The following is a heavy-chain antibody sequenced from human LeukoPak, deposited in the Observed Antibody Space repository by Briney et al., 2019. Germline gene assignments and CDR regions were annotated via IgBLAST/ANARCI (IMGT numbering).Heavy chain of an antibody. J-gene: IGHJ4*02. V-gene: IGHV4-34*01. Sequence: SETLSLTCAVYGGSFSGYYWSWIRQPPGKGLEWMGEINHSGSTNYNPSLKSRVTISVDTSKNQFSLKLSSVTAADTAVYYCARGPRGYSYGAPDYWGQGTLVTVSS. CDR1: GGSFSGYY. D-gene: IGHD5-18*01. CDR3: ARGPRGYSYGAPDY. CDR2: INHSGST.